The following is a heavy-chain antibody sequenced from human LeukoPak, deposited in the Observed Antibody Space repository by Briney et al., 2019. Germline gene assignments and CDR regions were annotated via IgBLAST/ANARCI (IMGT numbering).Heavy chain of an antibody. CDR1: GFTFSSYA. D-gene: IGHD5-24*01. Sequence: PGASLRLSCAASGFTFSSYAMSWVRQAPGKGLEWLSAISGSGGSTYYADSVKGRFTISRDNSKNTLYLQMKSLRAEDTAVYYYASLGMATTYFDYWGQGTLVTVSS. V-gene: IGHV3-23*01. CDR3: ASLGMATTYFDY. CDR2: ISGSGGST. J-gene: IGHJ4*02.